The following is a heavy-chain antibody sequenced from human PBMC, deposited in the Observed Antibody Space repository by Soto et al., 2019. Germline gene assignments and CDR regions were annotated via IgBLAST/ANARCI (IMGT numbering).Heavy chain of an antibody. J-gene: IGHJ4*02. CDR3: ATDGESSLDY. CDR2: IWYDGSNR. CDR1: EFTFSNYG. V-gene: IGHV3-33*01. D-gene: IGHD3-10*01. Sequence: GGSLRLSCAASEFTFSNYGMHWVRQAAGKGLEWVAVIWYDGSNRYYADSVKGRFTVSRDNSKNTLYLQMNSLRAEDTAVYYCATDGESSLDYWGQGTLVTVSS.